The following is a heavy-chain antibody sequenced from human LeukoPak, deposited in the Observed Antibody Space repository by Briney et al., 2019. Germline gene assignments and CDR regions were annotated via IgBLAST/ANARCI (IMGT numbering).Heavy chain of an antibody. V-gene: IGHV4-31*03. CDR2: IYYSGST. CDR1: GGSISSGGYY. D-gene: IGHD6-19*01. J-gene: IGHJ4*02. Sequence: SQTLSLTCTVSGGSISSGGYYWSWIRQNPGKGLEWIGYIYYSGSTYYNPSLKSRVTISVDTSKNQFSLKLSSVTDADTAVYYCARTIGSGRKIYFDYWGQGILVTVSS. CDR3: ARTIGSGRKIYFDY.